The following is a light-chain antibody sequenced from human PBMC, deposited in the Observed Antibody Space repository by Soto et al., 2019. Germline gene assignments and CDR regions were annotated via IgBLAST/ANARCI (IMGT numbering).Light chain of an antibody. CDR3: QQSYSTLIA. CDR2: AAS. J-gene: IGKJ3*01. CDR1: QSISSY. V-gene: IGKV1-39*01. Sequence: DIQMTQSPSSLSASVGDRVTITCRASQSISSYLNWYQQKPGKAPKLLIYAASSLQSGVPSRFSFTGSLQYFTLTISTLQPEDFGTYYCQQSYSTLIALGPGAKV.